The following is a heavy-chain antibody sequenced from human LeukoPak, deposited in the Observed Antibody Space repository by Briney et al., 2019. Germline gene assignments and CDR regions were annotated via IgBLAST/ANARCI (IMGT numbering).Heavy chain of an antibody. Sequence: PGGSLRLSCAAAGFTFSNYWLTWVRQAPGQGLEWVANIKQYGSEKHYVDSVKGRFTISRDNAKNSLYLQMNSLRAEDTAVYYCARDRQIAYWGQGTLVTVSS. CDR2: IKQYGSEK. CDR1: GFTFSNYW. CDR3: ARDRQIAY. J-gene: IGHJ4*02. V-gene: IGHV3-7*01.